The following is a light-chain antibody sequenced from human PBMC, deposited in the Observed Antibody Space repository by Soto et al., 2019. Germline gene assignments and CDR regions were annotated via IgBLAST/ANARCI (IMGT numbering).Light chain of an antibody. CDR3: HHYNDWPPYT. J-gene: IGKJ2*01. CDR2: GAS. V-gene: IGKV3-15*01. Sequence: EIVMTQSPATLSVSPGERATLSCRASQSVSYNLAWYQQKPGQAPRLLIYGASTRATGIPARFSGSGSVTEFTLTISSLQSEDFAIYYCHHYNDWPPYTFGQGTKLEIK. CDR1: QSVSYN.